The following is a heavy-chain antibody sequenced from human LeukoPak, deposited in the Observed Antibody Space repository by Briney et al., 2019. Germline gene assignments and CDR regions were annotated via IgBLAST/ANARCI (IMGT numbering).Heavy chain of an antibody. Sequence: ASVKVSCKASGYTFTDYYMHWVRQAPGQGLEWMGWVNPASGGTNYAQKFQGRVTMTRDTSIATAYMELNELTSDDTAVYYCAGQKDPRPIDYWGQGTLVTVSS. CDR1: GYTFTDYY. J-gene: IGHJ4*02. CDR2: VNPASGGT. V-gene: IGHV1-2*02. CDR3: AGQKDPRPIDY.